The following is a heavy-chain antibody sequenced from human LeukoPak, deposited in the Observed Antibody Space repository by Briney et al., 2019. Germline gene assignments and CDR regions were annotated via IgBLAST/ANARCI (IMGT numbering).Heavy chain of an antibody. CDR1: GGTFSSYA. CDR2: IIPIFGTA. V-gene: IGHV1-69*13. J-gene: IGHJ4*02. Sequence: ASVKVSCKASGGTFSSYAISWVRQAPGQGLEWMGGIIPIFGTANYAQKFQGRVTIAADESTSTAYMELSSLRSEDTAVYYCASGRSITGTTRRVGYWGQGTLVTVSS. CDR3: ASGRSITGTTRRVGY. D-gene: IGHD1-20*01.